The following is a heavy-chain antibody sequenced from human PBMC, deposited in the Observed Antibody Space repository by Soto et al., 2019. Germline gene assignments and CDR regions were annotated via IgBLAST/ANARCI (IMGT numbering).Heavy chain of an antibody. CDR1: GGSISSSSYY. Sequence: QLQLQESGPGLVKPSETLSLTCTVSGGSISSSSYYWGWIRQPPGKGLEWIGSIYYSGSTYCNPSLKSRVTISVDTSKNQFSLKLSSVTAADTAVYYCARSLVGATTLGFDYWGQGTLVTVSS. D-gene: IGHD1-26*01. V-gene: IGHV4-39*01. CDR3: ARSLVGATTLGFDY. J-gene: IGHJ4*02. CDR2: IYYSGST.